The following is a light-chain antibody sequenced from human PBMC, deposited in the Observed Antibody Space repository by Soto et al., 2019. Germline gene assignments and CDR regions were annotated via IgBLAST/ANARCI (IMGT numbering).Light chain of an antibody. CDR3: ASYTSSSTSVI. Sequence: QSALTQPVSVSGSPGQSITISCTGTSSDVGGYKYVSWYQQHPDKAPKLIIFEVSNRPSGISSRFSGSKSGNTASLTISGLHAEDEADYYCASYTSSSTSVIFGRGTKLTVL. CDR2: EVS. CDR1: SSDVGGYKY. V-gene: IGLV2-14*01. J-gene: IGLJ2*01.